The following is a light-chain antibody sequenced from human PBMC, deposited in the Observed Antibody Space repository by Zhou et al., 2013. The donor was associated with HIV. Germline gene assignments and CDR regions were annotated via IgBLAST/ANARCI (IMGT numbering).Light chain of an antibody. CDR3: TSYTSSSTLXV. V-gene: IGLV2-14*01. CDR2: DVS. J-gene: IGLJ1*01. Sequence: QSALTQPASVSGSPGQSITISCTGTNSDVGGYNYVSWYQQHPGKAPKLMIYDVSKRPSGVSNRFSGSKSGNTASLTISGLQAEDEADYYCTSYTSSSTLXVFGTGTKVTV. CDR1: NSDVGGYNY.